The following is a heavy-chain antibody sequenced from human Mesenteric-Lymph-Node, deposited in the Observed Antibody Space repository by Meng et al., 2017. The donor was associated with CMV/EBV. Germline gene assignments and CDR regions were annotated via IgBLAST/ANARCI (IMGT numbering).Heavy chain of an antibody. J-gene: IGHJ4*02. Sequence: GGSLRLSCAASGFTFSSYAMGWVRQAPGKGLEWVSAISGSGGTTYYADSVKGRFTISRDNSKNTLYLQMNSPRAEDTAVYYCAKCLTWTLFDYWGQGTLVTVSS. CDR2: ISGSGGTT. CDR3: AKCLTWTLFDY. V-gene: IGHV3-23*01. D-gene: IGHD3/OR15-3a*01. CDR1: GFTFSSYA.